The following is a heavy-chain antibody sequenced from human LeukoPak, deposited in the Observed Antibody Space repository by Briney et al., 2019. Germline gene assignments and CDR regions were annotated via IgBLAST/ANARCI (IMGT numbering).Heavy chain of an antibody. CDR3: VRDFRSADY. CDR1: GFTFSTYC. J-gene: IGHJ4*02. V-gene: IGHV3-74*01. Sequence: GGSLRLSCTASGFTFSTYCMHWVRQAPGKGPMWVSRICPDGIVTNYADSVKARFIISRDNARNTVYLQMNSLRVEDTAVYYCVRDFRSADYWGQGTLVTASS. CDR2: ICPDGIVT.